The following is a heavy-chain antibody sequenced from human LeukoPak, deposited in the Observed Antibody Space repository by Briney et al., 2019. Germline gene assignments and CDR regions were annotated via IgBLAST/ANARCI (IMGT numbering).Heavy chain of an antibody. Sequence: GGSLRLSCAASGFTFSNYAMTWVRQAPGKGLEWVSGISGSGGNTYYADSVKGRFTTSRDNSKNTLYLQMNSLRAEDTAVYYCATKIAAAGAFDIWGQGTMVTVSS. D-gene: IGHD6-13*01. CDR1: GFTFSNYA. CDR2: ISGSGGNT. CDR3: ATKIAAAGAFDI. V-gene: IGHV3-23*01. J-gene: IGHJ3*02.